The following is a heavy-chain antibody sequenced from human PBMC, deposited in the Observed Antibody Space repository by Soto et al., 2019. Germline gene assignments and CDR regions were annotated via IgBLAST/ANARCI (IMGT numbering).Heavy chain of an antibody. Sequence: ASVKVSCKASGYTFTNFGISWVRQAPGQGLEWMGWISAYNGNTNYAQKFQGRVTMTTDTSTSTAYMEVRSLRVEDTAVYYCARERLRHSFDPWGQGTPVTVSS. J-gene: IGHJ5*02. CDR2: ISAYNGNT. CDR1: GYTFTNFG. CDR3: ARERLRHSFDP. V-gene: IGHV1-18*01. D-gene: IGHD3-9*01.